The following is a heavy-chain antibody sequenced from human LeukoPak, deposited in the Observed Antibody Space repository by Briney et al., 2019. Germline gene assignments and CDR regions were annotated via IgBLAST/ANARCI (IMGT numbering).Heavy chain of an antibody. CDR3: ARHRNNVWSGYFAY. CDR1: GGSVNGYY. D-gene: IGHD3-3*01. CDR2: IYYSGST. V-gene: IGHV4-59*08. Sequence: SETLSLTCTVSGGSVNGYYWSWIRQPPGKELEWIGYIYYSGSTNYNPSLRSRVTISVDTSKNQFSLKLNSVTAADTAVYYCARHRNNVWSGYFAYWGQGTLVTVSS. J-gene: IGHJ4*02.